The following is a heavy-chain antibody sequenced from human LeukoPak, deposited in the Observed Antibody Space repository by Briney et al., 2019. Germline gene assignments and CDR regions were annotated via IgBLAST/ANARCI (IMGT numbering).Heavy chain of an antibody. CDR2: IYSGGST. V-gene: IGHV3-66*01. CDR1: GFTVSSNY. CDR3: AREDYDFWSGYYGRTDAFDI. D-gene: IGHD3-3*01. Sequence: GGSLRLSCAASGFTVSSNYMSWVRQAPGKGLEWVSVIYSGGSTYYADSVKGRFTISRDNSKNTLYLQMNSLGAEDTAVYYCAREDYDFWSGYYGRTDAFDIWGQGTMVTVSS. J-gene: IGHJ3*02.